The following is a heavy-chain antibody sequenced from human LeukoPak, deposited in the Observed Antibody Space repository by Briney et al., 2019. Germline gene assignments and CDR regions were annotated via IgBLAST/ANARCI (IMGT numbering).Heavy chain of an antibody. CDR2: IDPNSGVT. V-gene: IGHV1-2*06. CDR3: ARDQARTTTWFLYMNY. J-gene: IGHJ4*02. Sequence: APVKVSCKASGYTFSDYYIHWVRQAPGQGLEWTGRIDPNSGVTNSAQKFRARVTMTRDTSINTAYMELSSLRSDDTAVYFCARDQARTTTWFLYMNYWGQGTLVTVSS. D-gene: IGHD3-3*01. CDR1: GYTFSDYY.